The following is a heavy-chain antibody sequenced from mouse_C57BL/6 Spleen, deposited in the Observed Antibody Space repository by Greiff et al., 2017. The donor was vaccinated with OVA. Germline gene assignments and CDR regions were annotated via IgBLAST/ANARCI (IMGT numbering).Heavy chain of an antibody. CDR3: ARRGDYDEFAY. CDR2: INPGSGGT. D-gene: IGHD2-4*01. V-gene: IGHV1-54*01. CDR1: GYAFTNYL. Sequence: VQLQQSGAELVRPGTSVKVSCKASGYAFTNYLIEWVKQRPGQGLEWIGVINPGSGGTNYNEKFKGKATLTADKSSSTAYMQLSSLTSEDSAVYFCARRGDYDEFAYWGQGTLVTVSA. J-gene: IGHJ3*01.